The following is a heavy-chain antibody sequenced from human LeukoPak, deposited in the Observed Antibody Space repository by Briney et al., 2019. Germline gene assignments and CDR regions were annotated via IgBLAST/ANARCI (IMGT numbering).Heavy chain of an antibody. J-gene: IGHJ3*02. CDR1: GFTFSSYW. CDR3: ARVHSSSSYDAFDI. Sequence: GGSLRLSCAASGFTFSSYWMSWVRQAPGKGLEWVANIKQDGSEKYYVDSVKGRFTISRDNAKNSLYLQMNSLRAEDTAVYHCARVHSSSSYDAFDIWGQGTMVTVSS. CDR2: IKQDGSEK. D-gene: IGHD6-6*01. V-gene: IGHV3-7*01.